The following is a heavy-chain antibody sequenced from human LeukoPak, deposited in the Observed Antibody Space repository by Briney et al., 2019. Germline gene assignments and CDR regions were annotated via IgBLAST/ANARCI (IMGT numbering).Heavy chain of an antibody. J-gene: IGHJ4*02. D-gene: IGHD3-10*01. CDR2: IYYSGST. CDR1: GGSISSYY. CDR3: ARGPDYYGSGSFY. Sequence: SETLSLTCTVSGGSISSYYWSWTRQPPGKGLEWIGYIYYSGSTNYNPSLKSRVTISVDTSKNQFSLKLSSVTAADTAVYYCARGPDYYGSGSFYWGQGTLVTVSS. V-gene: IGHV4-59*01.